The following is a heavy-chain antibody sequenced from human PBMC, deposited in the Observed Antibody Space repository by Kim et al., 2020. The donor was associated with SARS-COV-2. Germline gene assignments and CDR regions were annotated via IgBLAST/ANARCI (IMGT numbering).Heavy chain of an antibody. D-gene: IGHD3-10*01. CDR2: ISSTGGYI. CDR3: AKVGAGNQYGSGSYDC. CDR1: GFTFSSYN. V-gene: IGHV3-21*04. Sequence: GGSLRLSCAASGFTFSSYNMNWVRQALGKGLEWVAAISSTGGYINYADSVRGRFTISRDNAENSVYLEMDSLRAEDTAIYYCAKVGAGNQYGSGSYDCWGQGTLVTVSS. J-gene: IGHJ4*02.